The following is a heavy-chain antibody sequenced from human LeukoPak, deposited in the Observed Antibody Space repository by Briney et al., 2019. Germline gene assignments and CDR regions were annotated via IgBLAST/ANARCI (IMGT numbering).Heavy chain of an antibody. Sequence: SETLSLTCTVSGGSISSSSYYWGWIRQPPGKGLEWIGSIYYSGSTYYNPSLKSRVTISVDTSKDQFSLKLSSVTAADTAVYYCARYSSGYFFHFDYWGQGTLVTVSS. CDR1: GGSISSSSYY. CDR2: IYYSGST. V-gene: IGHV4-39*01. J-gene: IGHJ4*02. D-gene: IGHD3-22*01. CDR3: ARYSSGYFFHFDY.